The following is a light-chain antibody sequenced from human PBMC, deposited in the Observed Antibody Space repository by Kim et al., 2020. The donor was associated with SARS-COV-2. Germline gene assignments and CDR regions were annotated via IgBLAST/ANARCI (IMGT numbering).Light chain of an antibody. CDR1: SRDVGGYNY. CDR2: EVS. V-gene: IGLV2-8*01. J-gene: IGLJ2*01. Sequence: GQSVTISCTGTSRDVGGYNYVSWYQQHPGKAPKLMIYEVSKRPSGVPDRFSGSKSGNPASLTVSGLQAEDEADYYCSSYAGSNNLVFGGGTQLTVL. CDR3: SSYAGSNNLV.